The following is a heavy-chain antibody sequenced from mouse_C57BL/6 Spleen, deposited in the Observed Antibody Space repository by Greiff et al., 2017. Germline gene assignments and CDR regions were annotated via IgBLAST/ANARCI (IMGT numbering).Heavy chain of an antibody. CDR1: GYTFTSYW. V-gene: IGHV1-52*01. CDR2: IDPSDSET. CDR3: ARWGYGSSYGFDY. D-gene: IGHD1-1*01. J-gene: IGHJ2*01. Sequence: QVQLQQPGAELVRPGSSVKLSCKASGYTFTSYWMHWVKQRPIQGLEWIGNIDPSDSETHYNQKFKDKATLTVDKSSSTAYMQLSSLTSEVSAVYYCARWGYGSSYGFDYWGQGTTLTVSS.